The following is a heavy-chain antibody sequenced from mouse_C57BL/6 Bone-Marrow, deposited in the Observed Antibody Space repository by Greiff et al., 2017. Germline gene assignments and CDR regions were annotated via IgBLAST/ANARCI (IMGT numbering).Heavy chain of an antibody. Sequence: QVQLQQPGAELVRPGTSVKLSCKASGYTFTSYWMHWVKQRPGQGLEWIGVIDPSDSYTNYNQKFTGKATLTVDTSSSTAYMQLSSLTSEDSAVYYCAKGRTVVADWYFDVWGTGTTVTVSS. CDR2: IDPSDSYT. D-gene: IGHD1-1*01. V-gene: IGHV1-59*01. CDR1: GYTFTSYW. CDR3: AKGRTVVADWYFDV. J-gene: IGHJ1*03.